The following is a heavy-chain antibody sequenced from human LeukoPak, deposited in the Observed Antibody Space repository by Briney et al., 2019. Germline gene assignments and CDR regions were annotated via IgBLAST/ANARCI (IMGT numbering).Heavy chain of an antibody. Sequence: ASVKVSCKASGYTFTGYYMHWVRQAPGQGLEWMGRINPSSGGTNYAQKFQGRVTMTRDTSISTAYMELSRLRSDDTAVYYCARGLIEYSSSFSDYWGQGTLVTVSS. V-gene: IGHV1-2*06. CDR3: ARGLIEYSSSFSDY. D-gene: IGHD6-6*01. CDR2: INPSSGGT. J-gene: IGHJ4*02. CDR1: GYTFTGYY.